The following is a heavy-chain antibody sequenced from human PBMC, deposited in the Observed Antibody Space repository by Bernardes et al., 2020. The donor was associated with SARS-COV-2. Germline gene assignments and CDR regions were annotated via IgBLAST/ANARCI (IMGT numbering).Heavy chain of an antibody. CDR1: GGSISSGGYY. Sequence: SEPLSLTCTVSGGSISSGGYYWSWILQHPGKGLEWIGYIYYSGSTYYNPSLKSRVTISVDTSKNQFSLKLSSVTAADTAVYYCAGTGGQWLVPLSFDYWGQGTLVTVSS. V-gene: IGHV4-31*03. CDR3: AGTGGQWLVPLSFDY. CDR2: IYYSGST. D-gene: IGHD6-19*01. J-gene: IGHJ4*02.